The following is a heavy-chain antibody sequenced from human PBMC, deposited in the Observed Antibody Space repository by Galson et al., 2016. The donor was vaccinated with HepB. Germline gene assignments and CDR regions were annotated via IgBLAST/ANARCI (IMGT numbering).Heavy chain of an antibody. J-gene: IGHJ4*02. CDR3: AKANIIMVTLGVFLDT. D-gene: IGHD2-15*01. Sequence: SLRLSCAASGFPFNTYAMTWVRQAPGRGLEWVSGVSGHAGSTYYADSVKGRFAISRDNFKNTLYLQMNSLRADDTAVYCCAKANIIMVTLGVFLDTWGQGTLVTVSS. V-gene: IGHV3-23*01. CDR2: VSGHAGST. CDR1: GFPFNTYA.